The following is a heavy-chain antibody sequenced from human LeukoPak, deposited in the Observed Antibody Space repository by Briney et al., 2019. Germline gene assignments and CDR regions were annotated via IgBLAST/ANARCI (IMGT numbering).Heavy chain of an antibody. CDR3: ARDMAMVRGNGMDV. D-gene: IGHD3-10*01. J-gene: IGHJ6*02. Sequence: GGSLRLSCAASGFTFSRYWMTWVRQAPGKGLEWVANIKEDGSENSYVESVKGRFTISRDNAKNSLYLQMNSLRAEDTALYYCARDMAMVRGNGMDVWGQGTTVTVSS. CDR1: GFTFSRYW. V-gene: IGHV3-7*03. CDR2: IKEDGSEN.